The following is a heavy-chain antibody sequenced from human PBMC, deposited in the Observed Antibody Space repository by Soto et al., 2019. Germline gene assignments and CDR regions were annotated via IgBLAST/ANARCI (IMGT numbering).Heavy chain of an antibody. V-gene: IGHV3-30*18. CDR1: GFTFSSYG. CDR2: ISYDGSNK. CDR3: AKARGVGYFDWKRYYGMDV. Sequence: QVQLVESGGGVVQPGRSLRLSCAASGFTFSSYGMHWVRQAPGKGLEWVAVISYDGSNKYYADSVKGRFTISRDNSKNTLYLQMNSLRAEDTAVYYCAKARGVGYFDWKRYYGMDVWGQGTTVTVSS. J-gene: IGHJ6*02. D-gene: IGHD3-9*01.